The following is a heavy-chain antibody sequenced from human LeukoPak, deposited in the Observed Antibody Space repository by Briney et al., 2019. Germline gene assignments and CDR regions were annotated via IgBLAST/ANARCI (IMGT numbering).Heavy chain of an antibody. D-gene: IGHD3-3*01. V-gene: IGHV1-69*04. J-gene: IGHJ6*04. CDR2: INHILGIS. CDR3: ARGERGWSGYYNYYYYGMDV. CDR1: VCTLINYP. Sequence: SVTDSFLASVCTLINYPISWVRPAPGQGLAWMGRINHILGISNYAQKFQGRVTITADKCTSTAYMELSSLRSEDTAVYYCARGERGWSGYYNYYYYGMDVWGEGTTVTVSS.